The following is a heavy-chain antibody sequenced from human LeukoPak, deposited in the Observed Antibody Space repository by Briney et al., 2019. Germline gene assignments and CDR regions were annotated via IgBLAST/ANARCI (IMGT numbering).Heavy chain of an antibody. D-gene: IGHD2-2*01. CDR1: GGSLSGYH. Sequence: PSETLSLTCAVYGGSLSGYHWSWIRQPPGKGLDWIGYMYYSGSTDYNPSLKSRVTISTDTSKNQVSLKLTSVTAADTAVYYCARGHQGLDPWGQGTLVTVSS. CDR3: ARGHQGLDP. J-gene: IGHJ5*02. V-gene: IGHV4-59*01. CDR2: MYYSGST.